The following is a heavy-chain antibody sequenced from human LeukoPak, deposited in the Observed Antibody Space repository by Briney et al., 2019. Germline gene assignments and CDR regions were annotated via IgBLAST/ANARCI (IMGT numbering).Heavy chain of an antibody. V-gene: IGHV1-46*01. CDR2: INPSGGST. CDR1: GYTFTSYY. Sequence: ASVKVSCKASGYTFTSYYMHWLRQAPGQGLEWMGIINPSGGSTNYAQKFQGRVTMTRDMSTSTVYMELSSVRSEDTAVYYCARGGQGRIAVADGGFDYWGQGTLVTVSS. D-gene: IGHD6-19*01. CDR3: ARGGQGRIAVADGGFDY. J-gene: IGHJ4*02.